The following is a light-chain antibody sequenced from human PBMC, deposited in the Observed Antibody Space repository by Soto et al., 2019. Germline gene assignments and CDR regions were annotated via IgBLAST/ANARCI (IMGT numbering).Light chain of an antibody. CDR1: QSVSSY. CDR2: DAS. Sequence: EIVLTQSPATLSLSPGERATLSCRASQSVSSYLAWYQQKPGQAPRLLIYDASNRATGIPARFSGSGSGTAFTLTVSSLEPEDFALYYCQQRSTWPTFGQGTRLEIK. V-gene: IGKV3-11*01. J-gene: IGKJ5*01. CDR3: QQRSTWPT.